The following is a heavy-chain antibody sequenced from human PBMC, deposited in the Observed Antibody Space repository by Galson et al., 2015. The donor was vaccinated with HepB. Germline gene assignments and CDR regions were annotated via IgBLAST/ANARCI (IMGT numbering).Heavy chain of an antibody. D-gene: IGHD3-22*01. V-gene: IGHV1-46*01. CDR2: INPSGGST. J-gene: IGHJ4*02. CDR3: ARPAYYYDSSGYYSSLDY. CDR1: GFTFSSYG. Sequence: SCAASGFTFSSYGMHWVRQAPGKGLEWMGIINPSGGSTSYAQKFQGRVTMTRDTSTSTVYMELSSLRSEDTAVYYCARPAYYYDSSGYYSSLDYWGQGTLVTVSS.